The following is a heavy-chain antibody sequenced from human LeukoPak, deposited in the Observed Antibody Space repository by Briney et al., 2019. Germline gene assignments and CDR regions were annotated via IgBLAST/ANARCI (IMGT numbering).Heavy chain of an antibody. V-gene: IGHV4-39*07. CDR2: IYYSGST. CDR1: GGSISSSSYY. CDR3: ARVLRRLPTLNYHYYYYMDV. Sequence: PSETLSLTCTVSGGSISSSSYYWGWIRQPPGKGLEWIGSIYYSGSTYYNPSLKSRVTISVDTSKNQFSLKLSSVTAADTAVYYCARVLRRLPTLNYHYYYYMDVWGKGTTVTVSS. D-gene: IGHD5/OR15-5a*01. J-gene: IGHJ6*03.